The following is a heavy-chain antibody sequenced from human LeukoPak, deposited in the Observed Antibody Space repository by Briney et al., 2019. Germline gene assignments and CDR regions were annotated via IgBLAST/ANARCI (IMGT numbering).Heavy chain of an antibody. J-gene: IGHJ5*02. CDR3: ARAMETTYYDFWSGYQINWFDP. CDR1: GGFFSGYY. Sequence: SETLSLTCAVYGGFFSGYYWSWIRQPPGKGLEWIGEINHSGSTNYNPSLKSRVTISVDASKNQFSLKLSSVTAADTAVYYCARAMETTYYDFWSGYQINWFDPWGQGTLVTVSS. CDR2: INHSGST. V-gene: IGHV4-34*01. D-gene: IGHD3-3*01.